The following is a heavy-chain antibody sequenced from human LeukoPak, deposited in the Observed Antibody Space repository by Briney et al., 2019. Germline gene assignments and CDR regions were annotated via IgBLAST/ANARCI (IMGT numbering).Heavy chain of an antibody. Sequence: SETLSLTCGVYGGSFSGYYWSWIRQPPGKGLEWIGEINHSGSTNYNPSLKSRVTISVDTSKNQFSLKLTSVTAADTAVYYCARSRAYCGGDCHRPLYFEMDVWGKGTTVTVSS. J-gene: IGHJ6*04. CDR1: GGSFSGYY. V-gene: IGHV4-34*01. CDR3: ARSRAYCGGDCHRPLYFEMDV. D-gene: IGHD2-21*02. CDR2: INHSGST.